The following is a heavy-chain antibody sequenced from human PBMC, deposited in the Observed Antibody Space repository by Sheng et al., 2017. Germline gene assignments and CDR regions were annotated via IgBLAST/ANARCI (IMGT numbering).Heavy chain of an antibody. CDR2: INHSGST. D-gene: IGHD2-2*01. CDR1: GGSFSGYY. J-gene: IGHJ6*02. Sequence: QVQLQQWGAGLLKPSETLSLTCAVYGGSFSGYYWSWIRQPPGKGLEWIGEINHSGSTNYNPSLKSRVTISVDTSKNQFSLKLSSVTAADTAVYYCARDCSSTSCNYGMDVWGQGTTVTVSS. CDR3: ARDCSSTSCNYGMDV. V-gene: IGHV4-34*01.